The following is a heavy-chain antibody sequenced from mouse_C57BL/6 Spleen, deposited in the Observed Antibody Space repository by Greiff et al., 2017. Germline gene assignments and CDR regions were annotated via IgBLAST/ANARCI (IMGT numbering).Heavy chain of an antibody. CDR3: ANYYGSSYDCDMDY. J-gene: IGHJ4*01. CDR1: GYTFTSYT. V-gene: IGHV1-4*01. CDR2: INPSSGYT. Sequence: QVQLQQSGAELARPGASVKMSCKASGYTFTSYTMHWVKQRPGQGLEWIGYINPSSGYTKYNQKFKDKATLTADKSSSTAYMQLSSLTSADSAVYYCANYYGSSYDCDMDYWGQGTSVTVSS. D-gene: IGHD1-1*01.